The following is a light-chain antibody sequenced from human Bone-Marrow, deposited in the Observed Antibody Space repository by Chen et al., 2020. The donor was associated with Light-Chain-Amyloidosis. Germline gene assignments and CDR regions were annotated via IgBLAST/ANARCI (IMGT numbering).Light chain of an antibody. CDR3: QVWDSSSVV. CDR2: DDS. CDR1: NIGSKS. V-gene: IGLV3-21*03. J-gene: IGLJ2*01. Sequence: SYVLTQPPSVSVAPGKTARITCGGNNIGSKSVHWYQQKPGQAPVLVVYDDSDRPSGFPGGFSCSNSGNPASLTRSRVEAGDEAGYYCQVWDSSSVVFGGGTKLTVL.